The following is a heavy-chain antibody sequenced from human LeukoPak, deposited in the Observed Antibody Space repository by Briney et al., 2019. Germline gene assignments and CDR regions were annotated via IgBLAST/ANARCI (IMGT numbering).Heavy chain of an antibody. CDR1: GGSISSSSYY. CDR3: AGHRGIAVAATGD. D-gene: IGHD6-19*01. Sequence: SETLSLTCTVSGGSISSSSYYWGWIRQPPGKGLEWIGSIYYSGSTYYNPSLKSRVTISVDTSKNQFSLKLSSVTAADTAVYYCAGHRGIAVAATGDWGQGTLVTVSS. J-gene: IGHJ4*02. V-gene: IGHV4-39*01. CDR2: IYYSGST.